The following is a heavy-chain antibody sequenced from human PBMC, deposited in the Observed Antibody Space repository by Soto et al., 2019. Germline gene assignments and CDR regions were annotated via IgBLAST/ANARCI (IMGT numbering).Heavy chain of an antibody. D-gene: IGHD3-10*01. CDR3: AKDSGRGSADYYFDY. CDR2: ISSDGKDK. V-gene: IGHV3-30*18. J-gene: IGHJ4*02. Sequence: QVQLVESGGGVVQPGRSLRLSCAASGFTFSSYAIHWVRQAPGKALEWVAVISSDGKDKYSADSMKGRFAISRDNSKNTLYLQMNSLRAEDTAVYYCAKDSGRGSADYYFDYWGQGTLVTVSS. CDR1: GFTFSSYA.